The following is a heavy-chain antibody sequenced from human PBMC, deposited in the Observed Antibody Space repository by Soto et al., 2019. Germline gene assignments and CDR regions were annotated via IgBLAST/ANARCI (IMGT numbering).Heavy chain of an antibody. D-gene: IGHD1-1*01. CDR3: AREGWPAHCTSSTIYGMDV. J-gene: IGHJ6*02. CDR1: GFTFSSYG. CDR2: IWYDGSNK. Sequence: QVQLVESGGGVVQPGRSLRLSCAASGFTFSSYGMHWVRQAPGKGLEWVAVIWYDGSNKYYADSVKGRFTISRDNSENTLYLQMNSLRVEDTAVYYCAREGWPAHCTSSTIYGMDVWGQGTTVTVSS. V-gene: IGHV3-33*01.